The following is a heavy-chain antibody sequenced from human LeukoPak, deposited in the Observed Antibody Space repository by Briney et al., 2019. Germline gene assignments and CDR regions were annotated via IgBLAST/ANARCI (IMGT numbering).Heavy chain of an antibody. CDR1: GFSFSNYG. CDR2: IWDDGSYK. D-gene: IGHD1-26*01. CDR3: SKPTRGSGSFLIDY. Sequence: PGGSLRLSCEASGFSFSNYGMHWVRQAPGKGLEWVAVIWDDGSYKYYADSVKGRFTISRDNFKNTLYLQMNSLRAEDTAVYYCSKPTRGSGSFLIDYWGQGTLVTVSS. V-gene: IGHV3-33*06. J-gene: IGHJ4*02.